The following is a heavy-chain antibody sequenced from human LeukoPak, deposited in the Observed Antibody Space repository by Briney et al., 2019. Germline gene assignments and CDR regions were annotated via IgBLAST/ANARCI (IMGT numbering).Heavy chain of an antibody. J-gene: IGHJ2*01. V-gene: IGHV3-66*02. Sequence: PGGSLRLSCAASGFTVNSCYMTWVRQAPGKGLEWVSVIFIGGSTYYADSVKGRFAISRDSSKNTVYLQMDSLRVEDTAVYYCARVMTATTYWYFDLWGRGSLVTVSS. CDR1: GFTVNSCY. D-gene: IGHD1-26*01. CDR3: ARVMTATTYWYFDL. CDR2: IFIGGST.